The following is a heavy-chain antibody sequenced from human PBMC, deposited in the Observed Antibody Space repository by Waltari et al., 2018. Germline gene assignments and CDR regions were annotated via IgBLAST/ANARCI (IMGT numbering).Heavy chain of an antibody. CDR3: AKVGEMATIRHFDY. V-gene: IGHV3-23*01. Sequence: VHLLESGGGLVEPGGSLRLSCAASGFTFSSYAMSWVRQAPGKGLEWVSGISGSGGSTYCGQSVKGRFTISRDNSRNTLYLKMNSLRAEDTAVYYCAKVGEMATIRHFDYWGQGTLV. CDR1: GFTFSSYA. J-gene: IGHJ4*02. CDR2: ISGSGGST. D-gene: IGHD5-12*01.